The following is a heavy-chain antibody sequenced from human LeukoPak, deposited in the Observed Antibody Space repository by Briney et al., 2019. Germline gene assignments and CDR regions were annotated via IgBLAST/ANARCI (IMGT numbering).Heavy chain of an antibody. CDR2: IYYSGST. V-gene: IGHV4-30-4*01. CDR1: GGSISSGDYY. CDR3: ARVDYYDSSGYEFDY. J-gene: IGHJ4*02. D-gene: IGHD3-22*01. Sequence: SQTLSLTRTVSGGSISSGDYYWSWIRQPPGKGLEWIGYIYYSGSTYYNPSLKSRVTISVDTSKNQFSLKLSSVTAADTAVYYCARVDYYDSSGYEFDYWGQGTLVTVSS.